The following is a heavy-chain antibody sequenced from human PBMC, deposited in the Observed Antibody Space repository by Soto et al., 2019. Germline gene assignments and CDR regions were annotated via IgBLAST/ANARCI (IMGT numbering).Heavy chain of an antibody. CDR1: EFSFSDYW. Sequence: GGSLRLSCAASEFSFSDYWMAWVRQAPGKGLEWVANLDQGGGEKHYVDSVKGRFTISRDNAKNSLYLQMNSLRAEDTAVYYCARVPYGFWSGSYYYYYGMEVWGQGTTVTVSS. J-gene: IGHJ6*02. CDR3: ARVPYGFWSGSYYYYYGMEV. V-gene: IGHV3-7*05. D-gene: IGHD3-3*01. CDR2: LDQGGGEK.